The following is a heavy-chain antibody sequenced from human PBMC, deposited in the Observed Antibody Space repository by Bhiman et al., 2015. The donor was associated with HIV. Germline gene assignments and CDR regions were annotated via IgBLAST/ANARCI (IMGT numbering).Heavy chain of an antibody. J-gene: IGHJ4*02. CDR2: IRYDGSNK. CDR3: ARRYRGLDY. D-gene: IGHD5-18*01. V-gene: IGHV3-30*02. CDR1: GFTFSSYG. Sequence: QVQLVESGGGVVQPGGSLRLSCAASGFTFSSYGMHWVRQAPGKGLDWVAFIRYDGSNKYYADSVKGRFTISRDNSKNTVYLQVNSLRAEDTAVYYCARRYRGLDYWGQGTLVTVSS.